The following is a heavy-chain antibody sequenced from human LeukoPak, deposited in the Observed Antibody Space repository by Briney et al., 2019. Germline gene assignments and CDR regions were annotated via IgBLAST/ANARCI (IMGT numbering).Heavy chain of an antibody. V-gene: IGHV4-34*01. J-gene: IGHJ4*02. Sequence: KPSETLSLTCAVYGGSFSGYYWSWIRQPPGKGLEWIGEINHSGSTNYNPSLKSRVTISVDTSKNQFSLKLSSVTAADTAVYYCARGGVGYYDYVWGSYRQYYFDYWGQGTLVTVSS. D-gene: IGHD3-16*02. CDR3: ARGGVGYYDYVWGSYRQYYFDY. CDR2: INHSGST. CDR1: GGSFSGYY.